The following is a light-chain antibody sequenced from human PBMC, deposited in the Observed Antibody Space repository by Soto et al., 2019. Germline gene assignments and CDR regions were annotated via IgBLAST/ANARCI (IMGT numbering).Light chain of an antibody. J-gene: IGKJ4*01. Sequence: DIQMTQSPSSLSASVGDRVTIACQATQDIHSFLAWYQQKPGKAPKFLIFDASNLERGVPSRFSGSGYGTDFTFTISSLQPEDIATYFCQQYDSLPLTFGGGTKVEV. V-gene: IGKV1-33*01. CDR3: QQYDSLPLT. CDR1: QDIHSF. CDR2: DAS.